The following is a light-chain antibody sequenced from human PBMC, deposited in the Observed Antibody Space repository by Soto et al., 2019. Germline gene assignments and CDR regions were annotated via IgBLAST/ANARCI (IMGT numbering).Light chain of an antibody. J-gene: IGLJ3*02. V-gene: IGLV2-8*01. CDR1: SSDVGGHNC. CDR3: SSYAGSNTVV. CDR2: EVS. Sequence: QSALTQPPSASGSPGQSVTISCTGTSSDVGGHNCVSLYQQHPGKAPKLMIYEVSKRPSGVPDRFSGSKSGNTASLTVSGLQAEDEADYYCSSYAGSNTVVFGGGTKLTVL.